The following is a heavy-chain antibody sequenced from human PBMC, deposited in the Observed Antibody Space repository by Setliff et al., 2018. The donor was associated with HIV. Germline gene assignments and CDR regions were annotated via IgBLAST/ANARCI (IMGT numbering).Heavy chain of an antibody. D-gene: IGHD1-26*01. CDR1: GGTFNTHG. Sequence: ASVKVSCKASGGTFNTHGISWVRQAPGQGLEWMGWINTNTGSPTYAQGFTGRFVFSLDTSVSTTYLQINSLKAEDTTMYYCARVGSYWSTFDYWGQGALVTVSS. J-gene: IGHJ4*02. CDR2: INTNTGSP. V-gene: IGHV7-4-1*02. CDR3: ARVGSYWSTFDY.